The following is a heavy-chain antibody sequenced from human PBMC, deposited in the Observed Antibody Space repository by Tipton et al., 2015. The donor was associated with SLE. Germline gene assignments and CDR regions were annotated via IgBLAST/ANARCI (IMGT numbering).Heavy chain of an antibody. CDR3: AREGSSTWYWYFDL. D-gene: IGHD6-13*01. V-gene: IGHV4-34*01. J-gene: IGHJ2*01. CDR2: INYLGAT. Sequence: TLSLTCGLFDGSFSGYYWSWIRQTPEKGLEWIGDINYLGATDYNPSLKSRVTISIDTSKNQFSLRLTSVTAADTAVYYCAREGSSTWYWYFDLWGRGTLVTVS. CDR1: DGSFSGYY.